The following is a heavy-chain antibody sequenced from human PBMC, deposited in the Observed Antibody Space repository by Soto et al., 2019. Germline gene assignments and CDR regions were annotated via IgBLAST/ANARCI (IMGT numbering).Heavy chain of an antibody. Sequence: GGSLRLSCAASGFTFSNYAMHWVRQAPGKGLEWVAVISYDGSNKYYTDSGKGRFTISRDNSKNTLYLQMYSLRAEDTAVYYCARDPSGTAFWSGSFDYWGQGTLVTVSS. D-gene: IGHD3-3*01. CDR1: GFTFSNYA. V-gene: IGHV3-30-3*01. CDR2: ISYDGSNK. CDR3: ARDPSGTAFWSGSFDY. J-gene: IGHJ4*02.